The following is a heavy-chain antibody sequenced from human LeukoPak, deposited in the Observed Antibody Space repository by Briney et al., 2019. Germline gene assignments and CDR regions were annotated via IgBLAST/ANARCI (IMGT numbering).Heavy chain of an antibody. V-gene: IGHV3-48*02. Sequence: GGPLRLSCAASGFTLSSYSMNWGRQAPGKGLEWVSYISSSSSSISYADSVKGRFTISRDNAKNSLYLQMNSLSDEDTAVYYCARDETWAFDIWGQGTMVTVSS. CDR2: ISSSSSSI. J-gene: IGHJ3*02. CDR3: ARDETWAFDI. CDR1: GFTLSSYS.